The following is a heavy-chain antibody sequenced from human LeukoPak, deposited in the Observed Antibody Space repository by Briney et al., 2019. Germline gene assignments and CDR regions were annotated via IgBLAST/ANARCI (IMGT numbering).Heavy chain of an antibody. Sequence: ASVKVSCKASGYTFTSYGISWVRQAPGQGLEWMGWISAYNGNTNYAQKLQGRVTMTTDTSTSTAYMELRSLRFDDTAVYYCARDHIGRGAILGNWFDPWGQGTLVTVSS. CDR3: ARDHIGRGAILGNWFDP. CDR1: GYTFTSYG. V-gene: IGHV1-18*04. J-gene: IGHJ5*02. D-gene: IGHD3-10*01. CDR2: ISAYNGNT.